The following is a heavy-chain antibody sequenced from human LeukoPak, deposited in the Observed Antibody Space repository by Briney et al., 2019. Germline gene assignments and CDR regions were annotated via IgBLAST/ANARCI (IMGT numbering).Heavy chain of an antibody. J-gene: IGHJ4*02. V-gene: IGHV3-48*02. Sequence: PGGSLRLSCAASGFTFSSYSMNWVRQAPGKGLEWVSYISSSSSTIYYADSVKGRFTISRDNAKNLLYLQMNSLRDEDTAVYYCAREHEPMVVAATGFDYWGQGTLVTVSS. CDR3: AREHEPMVVAATGFDY. D-gene: IGHD2-15*01. CDR2: ISSSSSTI. CDR1: GFTFSSYS.